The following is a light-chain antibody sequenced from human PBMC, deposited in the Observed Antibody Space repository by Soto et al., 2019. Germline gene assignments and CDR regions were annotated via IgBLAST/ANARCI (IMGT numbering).Light chain of an antibody. Sequence: SGLTQPRAVAWAPGQRVTISCTGSSSNIGAGYDVHWYQQLPGTAPKLLIYGNSNRPSGVPDRFSGSKSGTSASLAITGLQAEDEADYYCQSYDSSRYVFGTGTNVTV. CDR2: GNS. CDR1: SSNIGAGYD. CDR3: QSYDSSRYV. J-gene: IGLJ1*01. V-gene: IGLV1-40*01.